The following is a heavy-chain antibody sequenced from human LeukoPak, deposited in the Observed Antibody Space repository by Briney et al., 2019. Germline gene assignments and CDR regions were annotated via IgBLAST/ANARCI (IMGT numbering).Heavy chain of an antibody. CDR3: ASDSISMDAFDA. D-gene: IGHD3-10*01. CDR1: GGSFTTHY. CDR2: ISYIGST. V-gene: IGHV4-59*11. Sequence: PSETLSLTCTVSGGSFTTHYWSWIRQPPGKGLEWIGYISYIGSTNYNPSLKSRVTISIDTSKNEVSLMLTSVTAADTAVYYCASDSISMDAFDAWGQGTMVTVSS. J-gene: IGHJ3*01.